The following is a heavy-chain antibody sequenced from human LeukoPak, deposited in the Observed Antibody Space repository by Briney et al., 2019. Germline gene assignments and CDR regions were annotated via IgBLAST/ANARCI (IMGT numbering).Heavy chain of an antibody. Sequence: PGGSLRLSCAASGFTFVNAWMTWVRQAPGKGLEWVGRIKNTLDGGTTDYAAPVKGRFTISRDDSNNTVHLQMNSVKTEDTAVYYCTTWGTPFQFWGQGTLVTVSS. D-gene: IGHD3-16*01. CDR2: IKNTLDGGTT. V-gene: IGHV3-15*01. J-gene: IGHJ4*02. CDR3: TTWGTPFQF. CDR1: GFTFVNAW.